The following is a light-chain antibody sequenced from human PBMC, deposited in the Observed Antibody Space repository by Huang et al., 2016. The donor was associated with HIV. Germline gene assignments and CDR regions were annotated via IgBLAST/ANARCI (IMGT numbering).Light chain of an antibody. CDR3: QQSSRWPPVT. CDR1: QSVSSH. V-gene: IGKV3-11*01. Sequence: EIVLTQSPATLSLSPGERATLSCRASQSVSSHLAWYQQRRGQAPRLRLYDASSRATGIPARFSGSGSGTDFTLTISSLEPEDFAVYYCQQSSRWPPVTFGQGTRLEI. J-gene: IGKJ5*01. CDR2: DAS.